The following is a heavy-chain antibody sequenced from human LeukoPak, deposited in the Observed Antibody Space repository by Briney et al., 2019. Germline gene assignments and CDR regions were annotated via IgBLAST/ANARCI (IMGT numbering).Heavy chain of an antibody. CDR3: ARDIWNYYFDY. J-gene: IGHJ4*02. D-gene: IGHD1-7*01. V-gene: IGHV4-59*01. CDR1: GGSISSYY. Sequence: SETLSLTCTVSGGSISSYYWSWIRQPPGKGLEWIGYIYYSGSTNYNPSLKSRVTMSVDTSKNQFSLKLSSVTAADTAVYYCARDIWNYYFDYWGRGTLVSVSS. CDR2: IYYSGST.